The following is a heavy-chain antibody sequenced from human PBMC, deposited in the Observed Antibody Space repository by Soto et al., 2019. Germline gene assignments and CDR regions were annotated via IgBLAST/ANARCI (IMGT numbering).Heavy chain of an antibody. CDR3: ARGTPYYDSSGYSYYFDY. Sequence: SETLSLTCTVSGGSISTYYWSWIRQPAGKGLEWIGRFYTSGSANYNPSLKSRVTMSVDTSNNQFSLKLSSVTAADTAVYYCARGTPYYDSSGYSYYFDYWGQGALVTAPQ. CDR2: FYTSGSA. V-gene: IGHV4-4*07. CDR1: GGSISTYY. D-gene: IGHD3-22*01. J-gene: IGHJ4*02.